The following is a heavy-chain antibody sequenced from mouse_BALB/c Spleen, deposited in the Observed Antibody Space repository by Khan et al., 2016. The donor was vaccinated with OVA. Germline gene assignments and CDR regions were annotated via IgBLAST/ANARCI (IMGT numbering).Heavy chain of an antibody. Sequence: VQLVESGAELAKPGASVKMSCKASGYTFTTYWMHWVKQRPGQGLEWIGYINPTSGYTDYKEKFKDRATLSADKSSSTAYMQLSSLTSEDSAVYYCTRDRIDYWGQGTTLTVSS. V-gene: IGHV1-7*01. CDR2: INPTSGYT. J-gene: IGHJ2*01. CDR3: TRDRIDY. CDR1: GYTFTTYW.